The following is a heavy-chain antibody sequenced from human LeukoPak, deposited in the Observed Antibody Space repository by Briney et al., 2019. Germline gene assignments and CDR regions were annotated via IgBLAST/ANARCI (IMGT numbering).Heavy chain of an antibody. D-gene: IGHD5-18*01. J-gene: IGHJ4*02. CDR2: INHSGST. CDR3: AGYSYGPWLDY. Sequence: SETLSLTCAVYGGSFSGYYWSWIRQPPGKGLEWTGEINHSGSTNYNPSLKSRVTISVDTSKNQFSLKLSSVTAADTAVYYCAGYSYGPWLDYWGQGTLVTVSS. CDR1: GGSFSGYY. V-gene: IGHV4-34*01.